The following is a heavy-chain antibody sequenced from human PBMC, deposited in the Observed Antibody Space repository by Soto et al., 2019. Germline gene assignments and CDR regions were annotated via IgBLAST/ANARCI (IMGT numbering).Heavy chain of an antibody. CDR2: IKQDGNQDGSEK. Sequence: GGSLRLSCAASGFTFSSYWMSWVRQAPGKGLEWVANIKQDGNQDGSEKYYVDSVKGRFTISRDNAKNSLYLQMNSLSAEDTAVYYCARGRGTGQINYFDYWGQGTLVTVSS. J-gene: IGHJ4*02. CDR3: ARGRGTGQINYFDY. D-gene: IGHD1-1*01. V-gene: IGHV3-7*01. CDR1: GFTFSSYW.